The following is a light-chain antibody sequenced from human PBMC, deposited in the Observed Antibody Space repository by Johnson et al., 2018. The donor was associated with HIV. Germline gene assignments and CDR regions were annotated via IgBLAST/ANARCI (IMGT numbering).Light chain of an antibody. CDR3: ATWDDTLNVRYV. J-gene: IGLJ1*01. V-gene: IGLV1-44*01. CDR2: RNN. Sequence: QAVLTQPPSASGTPGQRVTISCSGSSSNIGSSPVNWYQQLPGTAPKLLIYRNNQRPSGVPDRFYGSTSGTSASLAISGLQAEDEADYYFATWDDTLNVRYVFGTGTKVTVL. CDR1: SSNIGSSP.